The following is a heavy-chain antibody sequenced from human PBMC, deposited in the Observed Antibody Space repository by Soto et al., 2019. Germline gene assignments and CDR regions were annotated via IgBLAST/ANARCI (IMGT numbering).Heavy chain of an antibody. J-gene: IGHJ6*02. CDR1: GYTFTSYD. Sequence: QVQLVQSGAEVKKPGASVKVSCKASGYTFTSYDINWVRQATGQGLEWMGWMNPNSGNTGYAQKFQGRVTMTRNTSISTAYMELSSLRSEDTAVYYCARAPARCISTSCSRYGMDVWGQGTTVTVSS. CDR3: ARAPARCISTSCSRYGMDV. D-gene: IGHD2-2*01. CDR2: MNPNSGNT. V-gene: IGHV1-8*01.